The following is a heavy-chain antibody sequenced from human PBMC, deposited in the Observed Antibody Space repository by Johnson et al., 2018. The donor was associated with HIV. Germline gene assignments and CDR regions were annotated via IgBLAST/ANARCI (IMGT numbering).Heavy chain of an antibody. CDR3: ARDRSGGGTDSGYDHFSAPDAFDI. D-gene: IGHD5-12*01. CDR2: ISYDGTNK. J-gene: IGHJ3*02. Sequence: VQLVESGGGVVQPGGSLRLSCAASGFTFSSYDMHWVRQAPGKGLEWVAFISYDGTNKYYADSVKGRFTISRDNYKNTLYLQMNSLRAEDTAVYYCARDRSGGGTDSGYDHFSAPDAFDIWGQGTMVTVSS. CDR1: GFTFSSYD. V-gene: IGHV3-30*03.